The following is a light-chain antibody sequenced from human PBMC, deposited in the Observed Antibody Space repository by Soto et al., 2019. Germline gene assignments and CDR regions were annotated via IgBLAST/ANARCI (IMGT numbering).Light chain of an antibody. CDR3: QQYGSPPA. Sequence: ELVLTQSPGTLSLSPGERATLSCRASQSVSSSYLAWYQQKPGQAPRLLIYGASSRATGIPDRFSGSGSGTDFTLTISRLEPEDFAVYYCQQYGSPPAFGQGTKVEIQ. V-gene: IGKV3-20*01. J-gene: IGKJ1*01. CDR2: GAS. CDR1: QSVSSSY.